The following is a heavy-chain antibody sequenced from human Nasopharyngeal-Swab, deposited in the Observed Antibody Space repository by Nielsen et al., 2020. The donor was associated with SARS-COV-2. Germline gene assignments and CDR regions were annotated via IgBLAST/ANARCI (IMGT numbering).Heavy chain of an antibody. CDR3: ARDTPAMFAF. V-gene: IGHV3-21*01. CDR1: GFTFSLYT. J-gene: IGHJ4*02. CDR2: ISSTGGYI. Sequence: GESLKISCAASGFTFSLYTINWVRQAPGKGLEWVSAISSTGGYIYYAASVKGRFTISRDNAKNSVYLQMNSLKGEDTAIYYCARDTPAMFAFWGQGTLVTVSS.